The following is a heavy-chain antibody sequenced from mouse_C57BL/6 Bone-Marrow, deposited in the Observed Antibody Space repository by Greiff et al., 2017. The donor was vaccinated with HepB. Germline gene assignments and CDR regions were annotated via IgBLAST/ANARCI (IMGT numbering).Heavy chain of an antibody. V-gene: IGHV1-83*01. D-gene: IGHD1-1*01. Sequence: QLKQSGPELVKPGASVKMSCKASGYTFTDYYMHWVKQKPGKGLEWIGEIYPGSGNTYYNEKFKGKATLTADTSSSTAYMQLSSLTSEDSAVYFCAKEGITTVVAHFDYWGQGTTLTVSS. CDR3: KEGITTVVAHFDY. CDR2: YPGSGNTY. J-gene: IGHJ2*01. CDR1: YTFTDYYM.